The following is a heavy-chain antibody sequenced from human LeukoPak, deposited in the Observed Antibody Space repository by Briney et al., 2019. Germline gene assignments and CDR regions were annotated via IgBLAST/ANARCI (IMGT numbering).Heavy chain of an antibody. CDR3: ARASGTFASYFDY. V-gene: IGHV1-46*01. J-gene: IGHJ4*02. Sequence: ASVKVSFKATGYTFPNYYMHWGRQAPGQRPEWMGIINPSGGSTSYAQKFQGRVTMTRDTSTSTVYMELSSLRSEDTAVYYCARASGTFASYFDYWGQGTLVTVSS. CDR1: GYTFPNYY. CDR2: INPSGGST. D-gene: IGHD3-10*01.